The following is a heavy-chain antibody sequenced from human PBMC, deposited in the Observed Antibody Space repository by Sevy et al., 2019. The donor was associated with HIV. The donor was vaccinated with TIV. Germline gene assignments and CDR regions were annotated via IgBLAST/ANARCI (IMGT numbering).Heavy chain of an antibody. CDR3: TRGDPIVPPAGYYYHLDV. V-gene: IGHV3-74*03. Sequence: GGSLRLSCVASGFTFDSYWMHWVRQAPGKGLVWVSRINSDGSSTPYADSVKGRFTISRDNAKNTLYLQLNRLGAEDTAVYDWTRGDPIVPPAGYYYHLDVWGKGTTVTVSS. CDR2: INSDGSST. J-gene: IGHJ6*03. D-gene: IGHD1-26*01. CDR1: GFTFDSYW.